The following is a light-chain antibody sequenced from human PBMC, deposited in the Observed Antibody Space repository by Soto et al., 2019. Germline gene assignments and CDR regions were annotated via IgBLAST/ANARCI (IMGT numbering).Light chain of an antibody. CDR3: QQRHSYPIT. V-gene: IGKV1-9*01. CDR1: QGISSY. CDR2: TAS. Sequence: DIQLTQSPSFLSASVGDGITISCRASQGISSYLAWYQQKPGKAPKLLIHTASTLQSGVPSRFSGRGAGAEFTLTISSLQPEDFATYYCQQRHSYPITFGQGTRLEIK. J-gene: IGKJ5*01.